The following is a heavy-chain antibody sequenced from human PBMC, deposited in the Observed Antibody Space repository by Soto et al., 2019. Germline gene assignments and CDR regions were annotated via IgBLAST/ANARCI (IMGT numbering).Heavy chain of an antibody. CDR1: GYTFTGYY. V-gene: IGHV1-2*04. CDR3: ARGIHYSSSYFDY. Sequence: ASVKVSCKASGYTFTGYYMHWVRQAPGQGLEWMGWINPNSGGTNYAQKFQGWVTMTRDTSISTAYMELSRLRSDDTAVYYCARGIHYSSSYFDYWGQGTLVTVSS. J-gene: IGHJ4*02. CDR2: INPNSGGT. D-gene: IGHD6-6*01.